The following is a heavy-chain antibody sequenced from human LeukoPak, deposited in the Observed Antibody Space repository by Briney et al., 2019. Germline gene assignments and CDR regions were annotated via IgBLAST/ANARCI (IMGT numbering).Heavy chain of an antibody. D-gene: IGHD2-2*01. V-gene: IGHV3-48*03. CDR3: TREKEYCSSSRCYEEFDY. CDR1: GFTFSSYE. Sequence: PGGSLRLSCEASGFTFSSYEMIWVRQAPGKGLEWVSYIGTSNTIYYADSVKGRFTISRDNAKSSLYLQMNSLRAEDTAVYYCTREKEYCSSSRCYEEFDYWGQGTLVTVSS. CDR2: IGTSNTI. J-gene: IGHJ4*02.